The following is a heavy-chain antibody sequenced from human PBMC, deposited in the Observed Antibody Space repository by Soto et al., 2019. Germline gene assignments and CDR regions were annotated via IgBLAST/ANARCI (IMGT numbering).Heavy chain of an antibody. CDR1: GYTFTSYC. CDR2: ISAYNGNT. J-gene: IGHJ6*02. CDR3: ARDSYCSGGSCYDYYYGMDV. Sequence: ASVKVSCKASGYTFTSYCISWVRQAPGQGLEWMGWISAYNGNTNYAQKLQGRVTMTTDTSTSTAYMELRSLRSDDTAVYYCARDSYCSGGSCYDYYYGMDVWGQGTTITVS. V-gene: IGHV1-18*04. D-gene: IGHD2-15*01.